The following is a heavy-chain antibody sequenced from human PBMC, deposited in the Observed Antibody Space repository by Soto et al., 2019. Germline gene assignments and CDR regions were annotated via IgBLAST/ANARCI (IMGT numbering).Heavy chain of an antibody. CDR2: ISAYNGNT. J-gene: IGHJ4*02. CDR3: ARSLGYCYGFDY. CDR1: GYTFTSYG. Sequence: QVQLVQSGAEVKKPGASVKVSCKASGYTFTSYGISWVRQAPGQGLEWMGWISAYNGNTNYAQKLQGRVTMTTVTSMRTVYMVLSMLSSEDTSVYYCARSLGYCYGFDYLGQGTLVTV. V-gene: IGHV1-18*01. D-gene: IGHD5-18*01.